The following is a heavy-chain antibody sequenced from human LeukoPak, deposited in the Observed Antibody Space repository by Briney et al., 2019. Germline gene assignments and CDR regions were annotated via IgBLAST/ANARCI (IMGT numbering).Heavy chain of an antibody. CDR1: GFTFSAYW. J-gene: IGHJ4*02. CDR2: IKQDGSET. CDR3: ASGSSYYYHLYFVY. D-gene: IGHD3-3*01. Sequence: PGGSLRLSCAASGFTFSAYWMSWVRQAPSKGLEWVASIKQDGSETHYVDSVKGRFTISRDNARNSLYLQMNSLRVEDTTLYYCASGSSYYYHLYFVYWGQGTLVTVSS. V-gene: IGHV3-7*02.